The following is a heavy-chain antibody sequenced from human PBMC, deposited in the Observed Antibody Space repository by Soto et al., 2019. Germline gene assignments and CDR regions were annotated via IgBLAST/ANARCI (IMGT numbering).Heavy chain of an antibody. CDR3: AKESRGGSYRTFFDY. J-gene: IGHJ4*02. D-gene: IGHD3-16*01. CDR1: GFTFSSYA. V-gene: IGHV3-23*01. Sequence: EVQLLESGGGLVQPGGSLRLSCAASGFTFSSYAMNWVRQAPGKGLEWVSAISDSGGATYYADSVKGRFTISRDNSKNTLYLQMNSLRVEDMAAYYCAKESRGGSYRTFFDYWGQGTLVTVSS. CDR2: ISDSGGAT.